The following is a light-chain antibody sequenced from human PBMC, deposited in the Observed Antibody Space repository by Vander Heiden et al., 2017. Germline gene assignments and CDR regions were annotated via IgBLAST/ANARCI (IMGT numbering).Light chain of an antibody. Sequence: AIQMTQSPPSLSASVGDRVIITCRASQGIRNDLGWYQQRPGKAPKLLIYAASSLQTGVPLRFSGSGSGTDFTLTISSLQPENFATYYCLQDYSYPRTFGQGTKVEIK. CDR2: AAS. CDR1: QGIRND. CDR3: LQDYSYPRT. J-gene: IGKJ1*01. V-gene: IGKV1-6*01.